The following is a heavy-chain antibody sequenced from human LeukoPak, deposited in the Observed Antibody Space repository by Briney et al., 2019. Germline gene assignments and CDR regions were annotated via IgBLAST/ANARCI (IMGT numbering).Heavy chain of an antibody. D-gene: IGHD5-18*01. CDR1: GYSISSGYY. CDR2: IYHSGST. J-gene: IGHJ4*02. V-gene: IGHV4-38-2*02. CDR3: ASISVVDTGIDY. Sequence: SGPTLVKPSETLSLTCTVSGYSISSGYYWGWIRQPPGKGLEWIGSIYHSGSTYYNPSLKSRVTISVDTSKNQFSLKLSSVTAADTAVYYCASISVVDTGIDYWGQGTLVTVSS.